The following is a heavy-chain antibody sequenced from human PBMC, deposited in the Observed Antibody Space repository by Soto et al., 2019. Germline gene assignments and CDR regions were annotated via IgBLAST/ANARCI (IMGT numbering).Heavy chain of an antibody. D-gene: IGHD2-8*01. CDR1: GFTFSTYS. CDR2: ISSSSRNK. Sequence: EVHLVESGGGLVEPGGSLRLSCAASGFTFSTYSMNWVRQAPGKGLEWVSSISSSSRNKYYADSVKGRFTISRDNAKGSLFLQMNSLGVEDTAIYYCAGRSCSNGVCPFDYWGQGTPVTVSS. CDR3: AGRSCSNGVCPFDY. V-gene: IGHV3-21*01. J-gene: IGHJ4*02.